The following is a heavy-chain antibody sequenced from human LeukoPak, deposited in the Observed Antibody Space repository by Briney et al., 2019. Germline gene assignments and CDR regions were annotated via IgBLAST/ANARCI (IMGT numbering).Heavy chain of an antibody. CDR3: ARRVGNRFDP. V-gene: IGHV3-13*01. CDR1: GLTFSSND. Sequence: GALRLSCEASGLTFSSNDMHWVRQATGKGLEWVSGIGTPGDTYYAGSVKGRFTISRENAKNSLYLQMNSLRAGDTAVYHCARRVGNRFDPWGQGTLVTVSS. J-gene: IGHJ5*02. CDR2: IGTPGDT. D-gene: IGHD1-26*01.